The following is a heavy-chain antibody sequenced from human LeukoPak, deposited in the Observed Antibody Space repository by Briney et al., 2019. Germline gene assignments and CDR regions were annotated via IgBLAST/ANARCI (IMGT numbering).Heavy chain of an antibody. CDR3: ARGQRGGPYSYGYYYYYGMDV. CDR1: GYSISSGYY. D-gene: IGHD5-18*01. V-gene: IGHV4-38-2*02. J-gene: IGHJ6*02. CDR2: IYHSGST. Sequence: SETLSLTCTVSGYSISSGYYWGWIRQPPGKGLEWIGSIYHSGSTYYNPSLKSRVTISVDTSKNQFSLKLSSVTAADTAVYYCARGQRGGPYSYGYYYYYGMDVWGQGTTVTVSS.